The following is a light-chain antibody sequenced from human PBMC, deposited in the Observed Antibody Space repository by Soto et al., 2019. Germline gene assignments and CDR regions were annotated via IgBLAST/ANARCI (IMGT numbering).Light chain of an antibody. Sequence: DIQLTQSPSFLSASVGDRVTITCRASQNLKSYLAWYQQKPGKAPKLLIYAAFTLQSGVPSRFSGSESGTDFTLTISNLQPEDFATYYCLQVNSYPLTFGGGTKVEIK. V-gene: IGKV1-9*01. CDR2: AAF. J-gene: IGKJ4*01. CDR3: LQVNSYPLT. CDR1: QNLKSY.